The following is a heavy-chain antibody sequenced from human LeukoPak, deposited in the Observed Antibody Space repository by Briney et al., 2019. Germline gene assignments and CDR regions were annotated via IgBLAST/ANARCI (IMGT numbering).Heavy chain of an antibody. D-gene: IGHD5-18*01. V-gene: IGHV3-23*01. CDR1: GFTFTTYE. J-gene: IGHJ4*02. Sequence: PGGSLRLSCAASGFTFTTYEMNWARQAPGKGLEWVSAISGSGGSTYYADSVKGRFTISRDNSKNTLYLQMNSLRAEDTAVYYCAPVVGYSYGSFDYWGQGTLVTVSS. CDR3: APVVGYSYGSFDY. CDR2: ISGSGGST.